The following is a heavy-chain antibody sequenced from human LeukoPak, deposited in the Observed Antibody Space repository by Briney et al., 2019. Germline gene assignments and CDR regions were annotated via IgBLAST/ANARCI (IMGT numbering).Heavy chain of an antibody. V-gene: IGHV1-8*03. CDR2: MNPNSGNT. CDR3: AREVPAAIYDY. D-gene: IGHD2-2*01. Sequence: ASVKVSCKASGYTFTSYDINWVRQATGQGLEWMGWMNPNSGNTGYAQKFQGRVTITRNTSISTAYMELSSLRSEDTAVYYCAREVPAAIYDYWGQGTLVTVSS. CDR1: GYTFTSYD. J-gene: IGHJ4*02.